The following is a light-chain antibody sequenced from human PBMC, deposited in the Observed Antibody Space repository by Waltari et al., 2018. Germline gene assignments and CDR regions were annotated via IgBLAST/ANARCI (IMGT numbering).Light chain of an antibody. CDR3: SSYTTSTSYVV. CDR1: SSDVGIYRF. J-gene: IGLJ2*01. CDR2: EVS. Sequence: QSALTQPASVSGSPGQSITISCTGTSSDVGIYRFVSWYQQHPGKAPKLMLYEVSNRPSGVSNRFSGAKSGNTAFLTISGLQAEDEADYYCSSYTTSTSYVVFGGGTKLTVL. V-gene: IGLV2-14*01.